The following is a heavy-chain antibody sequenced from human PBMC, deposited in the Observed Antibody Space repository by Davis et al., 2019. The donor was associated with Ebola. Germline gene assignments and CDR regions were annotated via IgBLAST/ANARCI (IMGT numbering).Heavy chain of an antibody. D-gene: IGHD3-3*01. CDR1: GFTFTSSA. V-gene: IGHV1-58*01. CDR3: AAVNDFWSGPFENYFDY. CDR2: IVVGSGNT. J-gene: IGHJ4*02. Sequence: SVKVSCKASGFTFTSSAVQWVRQARGQRLEWIGWIVVGSGNTNYAQKFQERVTITRDMSTSTAYMELSSLRSEDTAVYYCAAVNDFWSGPFENYFDYWGQGTLVTVSS.